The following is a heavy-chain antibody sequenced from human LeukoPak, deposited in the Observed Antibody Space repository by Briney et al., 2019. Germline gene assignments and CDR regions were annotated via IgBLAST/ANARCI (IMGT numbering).Heavy chain of an antibody. D-gene: IGHD2-21*02. CDR2: INQDASEI. CDR1: GFTFSTYW. Sequence: PGGSLRLSCAASGFTFSTYWMNWYRQAPGKGLEWVGNINQDASEINYVDSVRGRLTISRDNAKNSPHLQMNSLRAEDTAVYYCATDRDNSDWQKRFDSWGQGTLVTVSS. J-gene: IGHJ4*02. CDR3: ATDRDNSDWQKRFDS. V-gene: IGHV3-7*01.